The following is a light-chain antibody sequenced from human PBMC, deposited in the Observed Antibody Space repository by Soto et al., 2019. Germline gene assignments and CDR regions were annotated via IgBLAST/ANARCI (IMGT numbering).Light chain of an antibody. J-gene: IGKJ5*01. V-gene: IGKV1-39*01. CDR1: QSISRY. CDR3: QQSYSTTIT. Sequence: EIQMTQPPSSLPASLEDRVTIPCRASQSISRYLNWYQQKQGKAPKLLIYAASSLQSGVPSRFIGSGSGTNCTLTVSSLKKEDCATYYCQQSYSTTITFCQGTRLEIK. CDR2: AAS.